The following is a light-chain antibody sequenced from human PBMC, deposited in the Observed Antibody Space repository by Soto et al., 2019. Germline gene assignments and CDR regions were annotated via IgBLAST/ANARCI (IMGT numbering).Light chain of an antibody. CDR3: SSYTGSSTLGV. J-gene: IGLJ1*01. CDR1: STDVGGYNF. CDR2: EVS. V-gene: IGLV2-14*01. Sequence: QSALTQPASVSGSPGQSITISCTGTSTDVGGYNFVSWYQQHPGKAPKLIISEVSNRTSGLSNRFSGSKSGNTASLTISGLQAEDEADYYCSSYTGSSTLGVFGTGTKLTVL.